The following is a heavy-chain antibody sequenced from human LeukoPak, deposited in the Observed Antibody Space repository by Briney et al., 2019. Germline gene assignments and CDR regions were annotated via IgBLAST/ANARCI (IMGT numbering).Heavy chain of an antibody. V-gene: IGHV4-59*01. CDR3: ARVLSAAGFVYFDY. CDR2: IYYSGST. CDR1: GGSISSYY. J-gene: IGHJ4*02. Sequence: PSETLSLTCTVSGGSISSYYWSWIRQPPGKGLEWIGYIYYSGSTNYNPSLKSRVTISVDTSKNQFSLKLSSVTAADTAVYYCARVLSAAGFVYFDYWGQGTLVTVAS. D-gene: IGHD6-13*01.